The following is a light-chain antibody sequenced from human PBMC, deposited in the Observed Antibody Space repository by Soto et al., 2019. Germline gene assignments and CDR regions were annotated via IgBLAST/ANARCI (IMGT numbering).Light chain of an antibody. J-gene: IGLJ3*02. Sequence: QPVLTQPASVSGSPGQSITISCTGASSDIGGYNYVSWYQQHPGKAPKLMIYDVNNRPSGVSNRFSGSKSGNTASLTISGLQAEDEADYYCSSYTSTNTRWVFGGGTKLTVL. V-gene: IGLV2-14*01. CDR2: DVN. CDR1: SSDIGGYNY. CDR3: SSYTSTNTRWV.